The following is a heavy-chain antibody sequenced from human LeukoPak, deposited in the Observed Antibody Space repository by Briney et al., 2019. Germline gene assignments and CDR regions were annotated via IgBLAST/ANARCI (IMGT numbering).Heavy chain of an antibody. Sequence: GGSLRLSCGGSGFTFDDDGMCWVRQAPGKGLEWVSGISWNGGSTGYADSVKGRFTISRDNAKNSLYLQMNSLRVEDTALYYCGRGDSSGWYFDSWGQGTLVTVSS. CDR2: ISWNGGST. CDR3: GRGDSSGWYFDS. V-gene: IGHV3-20*04. J-gene: IGHJ4*02. CDR1: GFTFDDDG. D-gene: IGHD6-19*01.